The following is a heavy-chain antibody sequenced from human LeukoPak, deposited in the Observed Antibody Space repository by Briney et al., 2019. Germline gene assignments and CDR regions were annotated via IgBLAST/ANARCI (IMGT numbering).Heavy chain of an antibody. V-gene: IGHV1-2*02. CDR2: INPSSGAT. Sequence: ASVKVSCKASGYTLTDYYMHWVRQAPGQGLEWVAWINPSSGATTYAQKFQGRVTSTKDTSINTAYMELSRLTSDDTAMYYCAREANSWYHSWGQGTLVTVSS. CDR1: GYTLTDYY. CDR3: AREANSWYHS. J-gene: IGHJ4*02. D-gene: IGHD2/OR15-2a*01.